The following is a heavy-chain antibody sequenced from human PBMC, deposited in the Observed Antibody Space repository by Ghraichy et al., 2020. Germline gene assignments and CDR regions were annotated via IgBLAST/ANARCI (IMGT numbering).Heavy chain of an antibody. Sequence: GGSLRLSCAASGFTLRNYWMNWVRQAPGKGLEWVANIKQDGSGKYYVDSVKGRFTISRDNAKNSLNLQMNSLRAEDTAVYYCALLYSNYVEQLGWGQGTLVTVSS. CDR3: ALLYSNYVEQLG. D-gene: IGHD4-11*01. V-gene: IGHV3-7*01. CDR1: GFTLRNYW. CDR2: IKQDGSGK. J-gene: IGHJ4*02.